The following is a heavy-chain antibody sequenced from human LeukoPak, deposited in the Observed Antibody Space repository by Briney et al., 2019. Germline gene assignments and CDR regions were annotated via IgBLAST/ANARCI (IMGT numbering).Heavy chain of an antibody. CDR1: GFPFSIYG. V-gene: IGHV3-23*01. CDR2: ISPGGGPT. Sequence: GGSLRLSCAGSGFPFSIYGMNWVRQAPGKGLEWVSGISPGGGPTYYADSVKGRFTISRDNSKNTLYLQMNSLRAEDTAVYYCARRAGDYSHPYDYWGQGTLVTVSS. D-gene: IGHD3-22*01. CDR3: ARRAGDYSHPYDY. J-gene: IGHJ4*02.